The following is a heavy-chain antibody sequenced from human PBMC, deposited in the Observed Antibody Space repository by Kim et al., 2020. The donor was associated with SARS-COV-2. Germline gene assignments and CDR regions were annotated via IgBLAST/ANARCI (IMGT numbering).Heavy chain of an antibody. J-gene: IGHJ4*02. CDR3: ARDHYYYDSSGYPRGLTFDY. CDR2: ISSSGSTI. D-gene: IGHD3-22*01. CDR1: GFTFSSYE. V-gene: IGHV3-48*03. Sequence: GGSLRLSCAASGFTFSSYEMNWVRQAPGKGLEWVSYISSSGSTIYYADSVKGRFTISRDNAKNSLYLQMNSLRAEDTAVYYCARDHYYYDSSGYPRGLTFDYWGQGTLVTVSS.